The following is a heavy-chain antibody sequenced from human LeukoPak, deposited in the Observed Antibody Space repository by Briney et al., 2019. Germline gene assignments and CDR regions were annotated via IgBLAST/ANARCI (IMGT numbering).Heavy chain of an antibody. J-gene: IGHJ4*02. D-gene: IGHD2-2*02. Sequence: GASVKVSCKASGYTFTTYGISWVRQAPGQGLELMGWISAYNANTNYAQKLQGRVTMTTDTSTSTAYMELRSLRSDDTAVYYCARVYCSSTSCYRALDNWGQGTLVTVSS. CDR2: ISAYNANT. V-gene: IGHV1-18*01. CDR1: GYTFTTYG. CDR3: ARVYCSSTSCYRALDN.